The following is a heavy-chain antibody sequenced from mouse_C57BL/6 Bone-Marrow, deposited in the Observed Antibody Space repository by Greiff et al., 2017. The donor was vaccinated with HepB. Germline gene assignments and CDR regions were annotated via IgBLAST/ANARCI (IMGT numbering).Heavy chain of an antibody. CDR2: ISSGGDYI. V-gene: IGHV5-9-1*02. CDR3: TRGVGPYYFDY. J-gene: IGHJ2*01. D-gene: IGHD1-1*02. CDR1: GFTFSSYA. Sequence: EVKVVESGEGLVKPGGSLKLSCAASGFTFSSYAMSWVRQTPEKRLEWVAYISSGGDYIYYADPVKGRFTISRDNARNTLYLQMSSLKSEDTAMYYCTRGVGPYYFDYWGQGTTLTVSS.